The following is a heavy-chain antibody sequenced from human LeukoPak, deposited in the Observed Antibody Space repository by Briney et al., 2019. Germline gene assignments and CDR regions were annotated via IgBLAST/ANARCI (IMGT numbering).Heavy chain of an antibody. CDR2: ISYDGSNK. CDR1: GFTFSSYA. J-gene: IGHJ4*02. V-gene: IGHV3-30-3*01. Sequence: PGGSLRLSCAASGFTFSSYAMHWVRQAPGKGLEWVAVISYDGSNKYYADSVKGRFTISRDNSKNTLYLQMNSLRAEDTAVNYCASSYCTNGVCYTFDYWGQGTLVTVSS. D-gene: IGHD2-8*01. CDR3: ASSYCTNGVCYTFDY.